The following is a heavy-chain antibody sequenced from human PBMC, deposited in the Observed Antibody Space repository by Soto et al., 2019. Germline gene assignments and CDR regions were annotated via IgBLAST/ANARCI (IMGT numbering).Heavy chain of an antibody. V-gene: IGHV3-23*01. Sequence: WGSLRLSCAASGFTFNNYAMSWVRQAPGKGLEWVSGISIGGGSTYYADSVKGRFSISRDNSRNTVYLQMDSLGAEDTAVYYCAKPQAGTTSLFDYWGQGTRVTVSS. CDR2: ISIGGGST. J-gene: IGHJ4*02. D-gene: IGHD1-7*01. CDR1: GFTFNNYA. CDR3: AKPQAGTTSLFDY.